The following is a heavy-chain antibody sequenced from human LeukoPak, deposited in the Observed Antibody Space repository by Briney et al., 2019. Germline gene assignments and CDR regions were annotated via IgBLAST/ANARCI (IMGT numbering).Heavy chain of an antibody. V-gene: IGHV3-11*01. D-gene: IGHD3-9*01. CDR1: GFTFSDYY. CDR2: ISSSGSTI. Sequence: GGSLRLSCAAPGFTFSDYYMSWIRQAPGKGLEWVSYISSSGSTIYYADSVKGRFTISRDNAKNSLYLQMNSLRAEDTAVYYCARWAYDILTGYYWLDYWGQGTLVAVSS. CDR3: ARWAYDILTGYYWLDY. J-gene: IGHJ4*02.